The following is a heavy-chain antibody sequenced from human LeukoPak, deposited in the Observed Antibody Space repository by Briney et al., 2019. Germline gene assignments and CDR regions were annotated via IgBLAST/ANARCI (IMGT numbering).Heavy chain of an antibody. CDR1: GYTFTDYH. Sequence: ASVKVSCKASGYTFTDYHMHWVRQAPGQGLEWMGWISAYNGNTNYAQKLQGRVTMTTDTSTSTAYMELRSLRSDDTAVYYCARVLSISTAFWSGYNDYWGQGTLVTVSS. D-gene: IGHD3-3*01. CDR2: ISAYNGNT. V-gene: IGHV1-18*04. CDR3: ARVLSISTAFWSGYNDY. J-gene: IGHJ4*02.